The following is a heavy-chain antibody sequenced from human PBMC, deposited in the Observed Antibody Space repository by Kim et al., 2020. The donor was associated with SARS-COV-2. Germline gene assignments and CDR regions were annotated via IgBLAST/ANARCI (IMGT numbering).Heavy chain of an antibody. D-gene: IGHD3-22*01. J-gene: IGHJ4*02. CDR1: GYTFTGYY. CDR3: ARGYVSSGAIWG. Sequence: ASVKVSCKASGYTFTGYYMHWVRQAPGQGLEWMGWINPNSGGTNYSQKFQGRVTMTRDTSISTAYMDLSMLRSDDTAVYYCARGYVSSGAIWGWGRGTLVTVSS. V-gene: IGHV1-2*02. CDR2: INPNSGGT.